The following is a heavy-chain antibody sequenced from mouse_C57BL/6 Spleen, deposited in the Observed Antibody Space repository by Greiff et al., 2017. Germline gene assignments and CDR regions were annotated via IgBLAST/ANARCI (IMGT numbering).Heavy chain of an antibody. CDR3: TTITTVVYWYFDV. CDR2: IDPEDGDT. D-gene: IGHD1-1*01. Sequence: VQLKQSGAELVRPGASVKLSCTASGFNIKDYYMHWVKQRPEQGLEWIGRIDPEDGDTEYAPKFQGKATMTADTSSNTAYLQLSSLTSEDTAVXYCTTITTVVYWYFDVWGTGTTVTVSS. CDR1: GFNIKDYY. J-gene: IGHJ1*03. V-gene: IGHV14-1*01.